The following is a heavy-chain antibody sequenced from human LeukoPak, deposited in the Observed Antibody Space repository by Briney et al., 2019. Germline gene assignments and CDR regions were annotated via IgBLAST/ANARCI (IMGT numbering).Heavy chain of an antibody. Sequence: SETLSLTCTVSGGSINNGGYYWSWICQHPGKGLEWIGYIYYSGSSYYNPSLRSRVTISVDTSKNHFSLKLSSVTAADTAVYYCARNRDGYNSFDYWGQGTLVTVSS. CDR3: ARNRDGYNSFDY. CDR2: IYYSGSS. J-gene: IGHJ4*02. CDR1: GGSINNGGYY. D-gene: IGHD5-24*01. V-gene: IGHV4-31*03.